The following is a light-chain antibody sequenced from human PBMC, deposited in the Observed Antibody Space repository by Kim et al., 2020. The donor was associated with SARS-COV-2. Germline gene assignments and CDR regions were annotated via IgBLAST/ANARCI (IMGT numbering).Light chain of an antibody. CDR2: GAA. CDR1: QSISAN. V-gene: IGKV3-15*01. CDR3: QQYSLWWT. J-gene: IGKJ1*01. Sequence: PWEIATLSCSASQSISANVVWYPQKAGQAPRLVIYGAATRATGIPARFSGSGSVTEFTLTISSLQSEDFAVYYCQQYSLWWTFGHGTKVDIK.